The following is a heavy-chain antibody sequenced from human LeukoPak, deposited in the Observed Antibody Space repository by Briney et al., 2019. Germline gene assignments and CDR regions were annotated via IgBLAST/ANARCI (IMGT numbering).Heavy chain of an antibody. CDR1: GGSISSGDYY. J-gene: IGHJ5*02. Sequence: SETLPLTCTVSGGSISSGDYYWSWIRQPPGKGLEWIGYIYYSGSTYYNPSLRSRVTISVETSKNQFSLKLSSVTAADTAVYFCARVRQLGTVWFDPWGQGTLVTVSS. D-gene: IGHD4-17*01. CDR3: ARVRQLGTVWFDP. CDR2: IYYSGST. V-gene: IGHV4-30-4*01.